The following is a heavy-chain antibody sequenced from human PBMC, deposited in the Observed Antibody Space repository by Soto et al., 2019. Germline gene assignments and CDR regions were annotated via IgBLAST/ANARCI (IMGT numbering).Heavy chain of an antibody. D-gene: IGHD3-16*01. CDR1: GFTFSNYA. J-gene: IGHJ4*02. Sequence: DVQLVDSGGGLVQPGGSLRLSCAASGFTFSNYAISWVRQAPGKGLEWVSLVSSTAATTYYTDSVKGRFTISRDKSRNIVYMQVNSLRADDTGVYYCVKDRLAGGFDYWGQGTLVTVSS. CDR2: VSSTAATT. CDR3: VKDRLAGGFDY. V-gene: IGHV3-23*04.